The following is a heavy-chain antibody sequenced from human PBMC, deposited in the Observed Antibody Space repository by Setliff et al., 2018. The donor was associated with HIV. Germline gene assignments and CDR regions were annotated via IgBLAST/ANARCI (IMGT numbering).Heavy chain of an antibody. V-gene: IGHV5-51*01. CDR2: LYPSDSDA. J-gene: IGHJ3*02. CDR1: GYDFATYW. CDR3: VRPLVIAFDTSDI. D-gene: IGHD3-9*01. Sequence: GESLKISCKTSGYDFATYWIGWVRQMPGKGLEWMGVLYPSDSDAIYSPTFQGRVTISADKATNTAYLQWASLKSSDTAIYYCVRPLVIAFDTSDIWGQGTMVTVSS.